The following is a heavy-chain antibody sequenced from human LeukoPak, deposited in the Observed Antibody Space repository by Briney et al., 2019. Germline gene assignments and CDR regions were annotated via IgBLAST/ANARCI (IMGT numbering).Heavy chain of an antibody. CDR3: ASAKTDFWSGYYSY. Sequence: PSETLSLICTVSGGSISSGSYYWSWIRQPAGKGLEWIGRIYTSGSTNYNPSLKSRVTISVDTSKNQFSLKLSSVTAADTAVYYCASAKTDFWSGYYSYWGQGTLVTVSS. CDR2: IYTSGST. V-gene: IGHV4-61*02. D-gene: IGHD3-3*01. CDR1: GGSISSGSYY. J-gene: IGHJ4*02.